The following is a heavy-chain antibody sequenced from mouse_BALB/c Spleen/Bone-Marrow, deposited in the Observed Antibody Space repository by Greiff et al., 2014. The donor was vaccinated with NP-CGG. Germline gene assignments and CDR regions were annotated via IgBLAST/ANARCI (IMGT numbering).Heavy chain of an antibody. D-gene: IGHD3-3*01. CDR1: GYTFTNYW. Sequence: VKLMESGAELARPGASVKLSCKASGYTFTNYWMQWVKQRPGQGLEWIGAIYPGDGDTRYTQRFKDKATLTADNSSTTAYMQLSNLASDDSAVYYCARGTNYWGQGTTLTVSS. J-gene: IGHJ2*01. CDR2: IYPGDGDT. CDR3: ARGTNY. V-gene: IGHV1-87*01.